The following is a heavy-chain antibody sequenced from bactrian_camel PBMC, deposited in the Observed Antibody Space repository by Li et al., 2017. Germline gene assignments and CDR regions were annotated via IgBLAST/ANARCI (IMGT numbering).Heavy chain of an antibody. J-gene: IGHJ4*01. CDR2: IDRDGST. CDR3: ATDEDWSWHY. V-gene: IGHV3S53*01. Sequence: HVQLVESGGGSVQSGGSLRLSCTVSGFVHTFYCLGWFRQSPGNIPEGVASIDRDGSTSYEDAVKGRFTISRDNAKNTLYLQMNSLKTEDTAVYYCATDEDWSWHYWGQGTQVTVS. D-gene: IGHD7*01. CDR1: GFVHTFYC.